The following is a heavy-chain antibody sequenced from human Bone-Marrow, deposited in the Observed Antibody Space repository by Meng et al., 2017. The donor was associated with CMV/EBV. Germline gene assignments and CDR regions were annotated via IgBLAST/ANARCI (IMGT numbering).Heavy chain of an antibody. J-gene: IGHJ1*01. D-gene: IGHD2-21*02. CDR1: GFTFDDHG. V-gene: IGHV3-20*04. CDR2: INWSGTST. Sequence: GGSLRLSCAASGFTFDDHGMAWARQVPGKGLEWVSGINWSGTSTGYADSVKGRVTISRDNAKNSVFLQMTSLRAEDSALYFCARGGGSDFREFYQNWGQGPLVTVSS. CDR3: ARGGGSDFREFYQN.